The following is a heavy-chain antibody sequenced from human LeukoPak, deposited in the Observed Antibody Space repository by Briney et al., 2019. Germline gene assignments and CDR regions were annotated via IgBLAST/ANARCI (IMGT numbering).Heavy chain of an antibody. CDR3: AKDTEAYFPANTRFDY. CDR2: IRYDGSNK. CDR1: GFTFSSYG. J-gene: IGHJ4*02. D-gene: IGHD1-14*01. V-gene: IGHV3-30*02. Sequence: PGGSLRLSCAASGFTFSSYGMHWVRQAPGKGLEWVAFIRYDGSNKYYADSVKGRFTISRDNSKNTLYLQMNSLRAEDTAVYYCAKDTEAYFPANTRFDYWGQGTPVTVSS.